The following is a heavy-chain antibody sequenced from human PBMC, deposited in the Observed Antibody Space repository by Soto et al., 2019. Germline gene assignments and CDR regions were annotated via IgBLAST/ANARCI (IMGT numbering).Heavy chain of an antibody. V-gene: IGHV4-34*01. CDR2: INHSGST. CDR3: ARASRRWTDKRRYYFDY. Sequence: SETLSLTCAVYGGSFSGYYWSWIRQPPGKGLEWIGEINHSGSTNYNPSLKSRVTISVDTSKNQFSLKLSSVTAADTAVYYCARASRRWTDKRRYYFDYWGQGTLVTVSS. D-gene: IGHD2-15*01. J-gene: IGHJ4*02. CDR1: GGSFSGYY.